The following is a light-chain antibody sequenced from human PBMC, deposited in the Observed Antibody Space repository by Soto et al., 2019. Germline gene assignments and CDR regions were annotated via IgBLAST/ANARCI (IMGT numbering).Light chain of an antibody. CDR2: DAS. Sequence: SQLAFSPSALCAPVRHSLTMSCRHSENISCRLAWHQQKPGTAPILLIYDASSLEGGAPQRCSGSGSGTEFTITIRRLQNDDVSYYYWQQYHSHCTFGQGTKVDIK. CDR1: ENISCR. CDR3: QQYHSHCT. V-gene: IGKV1-5*01. J-gene: IGKJ1*01.